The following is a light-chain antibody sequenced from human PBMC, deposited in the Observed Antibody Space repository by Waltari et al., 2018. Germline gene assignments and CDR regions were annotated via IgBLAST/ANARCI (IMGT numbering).Light chain of an antibody. Sequence: DIVMTQSPDSLGVSLGERATINCKPSRRVLHTNNKDYLAWYQQKPGQPPKLLIYWASTREFGVPDRFSGSGSGTSFTLTISSLQAEDVAVYYCQQYYSTPNTFGQGTKLEIK. CDR3: QQYYSTPNT. J-gene: IGKJ2*01. CDR2: WAS. V-gene: IGKV4-1*01. CDR1: RRVLHTNNKDY.